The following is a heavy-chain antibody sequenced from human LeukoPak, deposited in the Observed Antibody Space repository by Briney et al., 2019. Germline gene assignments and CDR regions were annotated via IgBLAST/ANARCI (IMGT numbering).Heavy chain of an antibody. J-gene: IGHJ5*02. CDR1: GFTFSSYA. D-gene: IGHD6-13*01. CDR3: AKEGIAAAGTGIPSFDP. Sequence: GGSLRLSCAASGFTFSSYAMSWVRQAPGKGLEWVSAISGSGGSTYYADSVKGRFTISRDNSKNTLYLQMNGLRAEDTAVYYCAKEGIAAAGTGIPSFDPWGQGTLVTVSS. CDR2: ISGSGGST. V-gene: IGHV3-23*01.